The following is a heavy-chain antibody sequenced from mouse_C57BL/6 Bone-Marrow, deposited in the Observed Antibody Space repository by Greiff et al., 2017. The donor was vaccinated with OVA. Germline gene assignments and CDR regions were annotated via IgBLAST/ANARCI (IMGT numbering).Heavy chain of an antibody. D-gene: IGHD1-1*01. J-gene: IGHJ4*01. V-gene: IGHV1-62-2*01. CDR1: GYTFTEYT. CDR2: FYPGSGSI. Sequence: VQLKEAGGELVKRGGSLPLSFNASGYTFTEYTIHWVKQRSGQGLEWIGWFYPGSGSIKYNEKFKDKATLTADKSSSTVYMELSRLTSEDSAVYFCARQILLLRTAMDYWGQGTSVTVSS. CDR3: ARQILLLRTAMDY.